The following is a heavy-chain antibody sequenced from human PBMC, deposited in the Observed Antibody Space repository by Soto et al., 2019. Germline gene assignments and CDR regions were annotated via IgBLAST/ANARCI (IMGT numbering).Heavy chain of an antibody. CDR3: ARGITQGYHY. Sequence: QVQLVQSGAEVEKPGASVKVSCRPSGYTFTTFDINWVRQAPGQGLEWMGWMSPNSGNTGYAQKFQGRVVMTRDTAISTAYMELISLTSEDSDVYYCARGITQGYHYWGQGTLVTVSS. CDR1: GYTFTTFD. CDR2: MSPNSGNT. V-gene: IGHV1-8*01. J-gene: IGHJ4*02. D-gene: IGHD3-16*01.